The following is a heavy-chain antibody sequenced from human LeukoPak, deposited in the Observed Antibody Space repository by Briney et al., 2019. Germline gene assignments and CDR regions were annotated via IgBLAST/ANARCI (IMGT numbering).Heavy chain of an antibody. CDR3: AREVTPYY. V-gene: IGHV3-30*02. J-gene: IGHJ4*02. D-gene: IGHD2-15*01. Sequence: PGGSLRLSCAASGFTFSSYGMHWVRQAPGKGLEWVAFIRYDGSNKYYADSVKGRFTISRDNARNSLYLQMNSLRAEDTAVYYCAREVTPYYWGQGTLVTVSS. CDR1: GFTFSSYG. CDR2: IRYDGSNK.